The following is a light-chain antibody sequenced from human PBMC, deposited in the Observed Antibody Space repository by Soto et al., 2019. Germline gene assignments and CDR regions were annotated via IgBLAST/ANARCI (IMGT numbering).Light chain of an antibody. V-gene: IGKV1-5*01. J-gene: IGKJ4*01. Sequence: DIQMTQSPSTLSASVGDRVTITCRASQSISSWLAWYQQKPGKAPKLLIYGASTRATGIPARFSGSGSGTEFTLTISSLQSEDFAVYYCQQYNNWPPLTFGGGTKVDVK. CDR2: GAS. CDR1: QSISSW. CDR3: QQYNNWPPLT.